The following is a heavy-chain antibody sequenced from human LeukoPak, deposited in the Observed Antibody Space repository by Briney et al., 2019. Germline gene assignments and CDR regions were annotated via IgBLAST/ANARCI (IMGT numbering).Heavy chain of an antibody. Sequence: ASVKVSCKASGYTFTGYYMHWVRQAPGQGLEWMGWINPNSGGTNYAQKFRGRVTMTRDTSISTAYMELSRLRPDDTAVYYCARLVGPIVVVIAMSENWFDPWGQGTLVTVSS. D-gene: IGHD2-21*01. J-gene: IGHJ5*02. CDR2: INPNSGGT. CDR1: GYTFTGYY. V-gene: IGHV1-2*02. CDR3: ARLVGPIVVVIAMSENWFDP.